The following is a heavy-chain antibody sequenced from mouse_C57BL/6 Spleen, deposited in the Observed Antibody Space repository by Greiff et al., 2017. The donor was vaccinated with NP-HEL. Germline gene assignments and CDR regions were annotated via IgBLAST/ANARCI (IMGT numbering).Heavy chain of an antibody. D-gene: IGHD2-1*01. J-gene: IGHJ4*01. CDR1: GFTIKNTY. Sequence: EVKLQESVAELVRPGASVKLSCTASGFTIKNTYMHWVKQRPEQGLEWIGRIDPANGNTKYAPKFQGKATITADTSSNTAYLQLSSLTSEDAAIYYCARGNYIPRYAMDYWGQGTSVTVSS. V-gene: IGHV14-3*01. CDR2: IDPANGNT. CDR3: ARGNYIPRYAMDY.